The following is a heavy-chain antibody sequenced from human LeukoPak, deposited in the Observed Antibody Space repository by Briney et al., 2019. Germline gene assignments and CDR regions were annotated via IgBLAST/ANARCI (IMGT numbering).Heavy chain of an antibody. CDR3: AKEVDCPSDCLFFHS. V-gene: IGHV3-43*01. CDR2: INRRGHT. Sequence: GGSLRLSCAASGFTFDRFTIHWVRQIPGKGLEWVSLINRRGHTFYADSVRGRFTISRDNNRNSVFLQMDSLRPEDTALYHCAKEVDCPSDCLFFHSWGQGTLVTVSS. D-gene: IGHD2-21*02. J-gene: IGHJ4*02. CDR1: GFTFDRFT.